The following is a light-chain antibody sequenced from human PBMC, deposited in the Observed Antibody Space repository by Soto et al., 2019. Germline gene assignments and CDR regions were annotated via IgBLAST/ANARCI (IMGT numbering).Light chain of an antibody. V-gene: IGKV1-8*01. CDR3: QQYYSYPYT. CDR2: AAS. J-gene: IGKJ2*01. CDR1: QGISSY. Sequence: AIRMTQSPSSFSASTGDRVTITFRASQGISSYLAWYQQKPGKAPKLLIYAASTLQSGVPSRFSGSGSGRDFTLTISCLQSEDFATYYCQQYYSYPYTFGQGTKLEIK.